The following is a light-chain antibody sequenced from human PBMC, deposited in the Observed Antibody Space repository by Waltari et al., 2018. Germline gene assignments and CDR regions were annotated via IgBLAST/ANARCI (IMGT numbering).Light chain of an antibody. CDR3: QQYNSYWWT. V-gene: IGKV1-5*03. CDR1: QTIGTY. Sequence: DIQMTQSPSTLSASVGDRVTVTCRASQTIGTYLAWFQRKPGKAPKLLIYEASTLENGVPSRFSGSGSGTEFTLTISSLEPDDFATYYCQQYNSYWWTFVLGTKVEV. CDR2: EAS. J-gene: IGKJ1*01.